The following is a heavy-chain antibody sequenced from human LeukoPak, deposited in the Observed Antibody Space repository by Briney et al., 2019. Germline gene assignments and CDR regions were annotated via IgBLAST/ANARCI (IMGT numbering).Heavy chain of an antibody. D-gene: IGHD4-17*01. V-gene: IGHV4-30-4*01. CDR1: GGSISSGDYI. J-gene: IGHJ4*02. Sequence: SETLSLTCTVSGGSISSGDYIWTWIRQPPGKGLEWIGRMHYGGSPSYNPSLQSRVTISADTSKNEFSLNLYSVTAADTAVYYCTRGLPTDKIDYWGQGTLVTVSS. CDR3: TRGLPTDKIDY. CDR2: MHYGGSP.